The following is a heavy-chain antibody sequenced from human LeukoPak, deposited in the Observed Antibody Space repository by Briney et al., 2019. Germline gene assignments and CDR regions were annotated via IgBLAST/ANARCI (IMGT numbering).Heavy chain of an antibody. CDR3: AGPTSSGWHGDFDY. CDR2: IHYSGST. V-gene: IGHV4-59*08. J-gene: IGHJ4*02. CDR1: GGSISPYY. Sequence: PSETLSLTCTVSGGSISPYYWSWIRQSPGKGLEWIGRIHYSGSTIYNPSLKSRVSISVDTSKNQFSLKLSSATAADTAVYYCAGPTSSGWHGDFDYWGQGTLVTVSS. D-gene: IGHD6-19*01.